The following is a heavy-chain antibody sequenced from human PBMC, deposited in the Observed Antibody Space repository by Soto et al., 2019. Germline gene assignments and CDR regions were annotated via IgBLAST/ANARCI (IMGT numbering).Heavy chain of an antibody. D-gene: IGHD2-21*01. CDR3: AREKREVEMATIGSYYYYGMDV. V-gene: IGHV3-53*02. Sequence: EVQLVETGGGLIQPGGSLRLSCAASGFTVSSNYMSWVRQAPGKGLEWVSVIYSGGSTYYADSVKGRFTISRDNSKNTLYLQMNSLRAEDTAVYYCAREKREVEMATIGSYYYYGMDVWGQGTMVTVSS. CDR1: GFTVSSNY. CDR2: IYSGGST. J-gene: IGHJ6*02.